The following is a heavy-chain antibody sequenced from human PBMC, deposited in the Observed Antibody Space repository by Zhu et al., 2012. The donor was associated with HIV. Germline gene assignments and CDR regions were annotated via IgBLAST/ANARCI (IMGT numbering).Heavy chain of an antibody. D-gene: IGHD2-2*01. V-gene: IGHV4-4*02. CDR3: ARQEPSDIVVVPA. CDR2: IYHSGST. Sequence: QVRLQESGPGLVKPSVTVLLTCAVSGGPISSTNWWNWVRQPPGKGLEWIGEIYHSGSTNYNSSLKSRATISVDKSKNQFSLKLKSMTAADTAVYYCARQEPSDIVVVPAWGQGTLVTVSS. CDR1: GGPISSTNW. J-gene: IGHJ4*02.